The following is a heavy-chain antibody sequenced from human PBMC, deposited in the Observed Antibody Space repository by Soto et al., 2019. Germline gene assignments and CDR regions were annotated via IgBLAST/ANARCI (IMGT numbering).Heavy chain of an antibody. CDR2: ISPNSNYR. CDR1: GFTFSDCY. Sequence: GGSLRLSCEVSGFTFSDCYMSWIRQAPGKGLEWLSYISPNSNYRQYAESVKGRHTISRDNAKNSLSLQMNSLRVEDTAVYYCVRGGGGGQFDSWGQGTLVTVSS. J-gene: IGHJ4*02. CDR3: VRGGGGGQFDS. D-gene: IGHD2-21*01. V-gene: IGHV3-11*06.